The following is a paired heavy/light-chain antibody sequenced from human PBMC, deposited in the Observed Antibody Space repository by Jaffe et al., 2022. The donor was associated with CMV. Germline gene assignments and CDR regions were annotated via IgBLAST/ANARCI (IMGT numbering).Heavy chain of an antibody. V-gene: IGHV3-21*01. CDR1: GFTFSRYN. CDR2: ISGSNSYI. CDR3: ARDHIAAAPFFEY. D-gene: IGHD6-13*01. Sequence: EVQLVESGGGLVKPGGSLRLSCAASGFTFSRYNMNWVRQAPGKGLEWVSSISGSNSYIYYADSVKGRFTISRDNAKNSLYLQMNSLRAEDTAMYYCARDHIAAAPFFEYWGQGILVTVSS. J-gene: IGHJ4*02.
Light chain of an antibody. Sequence: SYELTQPPSVSVSPGQTARITCSGDALPKKYAYWYQQKSGQAPVLVIYEDNKRPSGIPERFSGSSSGTMATLTISGAQVEDEGDYYCYSTDSSGNYRVFGGGTKLTVL. CDR3: YSTDSSGNYRV. J-gene: IGLJ3*02. V-gene: IGLV3-10*01. CDR1: ALPKKY. CDR2: EDN.